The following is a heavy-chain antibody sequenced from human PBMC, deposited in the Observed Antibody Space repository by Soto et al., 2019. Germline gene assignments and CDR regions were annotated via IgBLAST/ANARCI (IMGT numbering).Heavy chain of an antibody. V-gene: IGHV4-30-4*01. D-gene: IGHD3-10*01. CDR3: ARGDAVTMVRGVSPGCFDP. CDR1: GGSISSGDYY. Sequence: PSETLSLTCTVSGGSISSGDYYWSWIRQPPGKGLEWIGYIYYSGSTYYNPSLKSRVTISVDTSKNQFSLKLSSVTAADTAVYYCARGDAVTMVRGVSPGCFDPWGQGTLVTVSS. CDR2: IYYSGST. J-gene: IGHJ5*02.